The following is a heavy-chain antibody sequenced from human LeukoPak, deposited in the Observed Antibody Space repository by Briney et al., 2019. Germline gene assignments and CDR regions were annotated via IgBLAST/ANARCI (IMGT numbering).Heavy chain of an antibody. J-gene: IGHJ4*02. Sequence: PGGSPRLSCAASGFTFSDYYMSWIRQAPGKGLEWVSYISSSGSTIYYADSVKGRFTISRDNAKNSLYLQMNSLRAEDTAVYYCARDHVRGAHFDYWGQGTLVTVSS. CDR2: ISSSGSTI. CDR3: ARDHVRGAHFDY. D-gene: IGHD6-25*01. V-gene: IGHV3-11*04. CDR1: GFTFSDYY.